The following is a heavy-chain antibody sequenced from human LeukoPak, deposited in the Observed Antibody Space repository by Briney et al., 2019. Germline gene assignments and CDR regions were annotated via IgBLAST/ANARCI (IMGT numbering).Heavy chain of an antibody. CDR3: AKGPAMVRGTFDP. CDR2: ISGSGGNT. D-gene: IGHD3-10*01. V-gene: IGHV3-23*01. J-gene: IGHJ5*02. Sequence: GGSLRLSCATSGFTFSSYAMGWVRQAPGKGLEWVSSISGSGGNTYYADSVKGRFTISRDYSKNTLYLRMNSLRTEETAVYYCAKGPAMVRGTFDPWGQGTLVTVSS. CDR1: GFTFSSYA.